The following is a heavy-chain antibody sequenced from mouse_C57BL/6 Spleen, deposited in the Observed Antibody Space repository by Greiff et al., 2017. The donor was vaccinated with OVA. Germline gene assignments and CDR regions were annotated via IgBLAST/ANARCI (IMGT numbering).Heavy chain of an antibody. Sequence: EVQLQQPGPELVKPGASVKISCKASGYSFTGYYMNWVKQSPEKSLEWIGVINPSTGGTTYNQKFKAKATLTVDKSSSTAYMQLKSLTSEDSAVYYCARRAQAIDYWGQGTTLTVSS. V-gene: IGHV1-42*01. CDR1: GYSFTGYY. D-gene: IGHD3-2*02. J-gene: IGHJ2*01. CDR2: INPSTGGT. CDR3: ARRAQAIDY.